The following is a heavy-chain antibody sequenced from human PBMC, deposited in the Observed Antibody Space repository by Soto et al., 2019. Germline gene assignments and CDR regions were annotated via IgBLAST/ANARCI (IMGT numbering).Heavy chain of an antibody. CDR3: ARLLYGDYVGYFDP. CDR2: INYSGST. J-gene: IGHJ5*02. CDR1: GGSITSSSDY. Sequence: PSQTLYRTCTVSGGSITSSSDYWGWVRRPPGKGMEGIGSINYSGSTYYNPSLKSRVTISIATSKNQFSLKLRSVIAADTAVFYCARLLYGDYVGYFDPWGQGTLVTVS. V-gene: IGHV4-39*01. D-gene: IGHD4-17*01.